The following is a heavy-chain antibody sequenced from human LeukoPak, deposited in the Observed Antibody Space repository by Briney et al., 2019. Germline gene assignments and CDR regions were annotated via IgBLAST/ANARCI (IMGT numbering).Heavy chain of an antibody. CDR2: IYHSGST. V-gene: IGHV4-59*01. D-gene: IGHD6-6*01. Sequence: PSETLSLTCTVSGGSISTYYWNWIRQPPGKGLEWIGYIYHSGSTNYNPSLQSRVTISVDTSKNQFPLNLNSVTAADTAVYYCARGGAARLHFQNWGQGTLVIVSS. CDR1: GGSISTYY. CDR3: ARGGAARLHFQN. J-gene: IGHJ1*01.